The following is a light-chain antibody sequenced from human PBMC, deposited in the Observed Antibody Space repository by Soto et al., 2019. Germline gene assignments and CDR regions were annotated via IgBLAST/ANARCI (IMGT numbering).Light chain of an antibody. Sequence: DIQMTQSPSSLSAFVGDRVTITCRTSQYISTFLNWYQQKPGKAPNLLISTASSLHSGVPSRFSGSGSGTDFTLTISSLQPEDFATYYCQQSYSPPRTFGQGTKVEIK. CDR2: TAS. V-gene: IGKV1-39*01. J-gene: IGKJ2*01. CDR1: QYISTF. CDR3: QQSYSPPRT.